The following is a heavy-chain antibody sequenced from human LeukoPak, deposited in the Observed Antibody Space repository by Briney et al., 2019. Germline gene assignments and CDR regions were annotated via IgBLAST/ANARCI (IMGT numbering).Heavy chain of an antibody. CDR3: AKDTERAIAGAGRY. V-gene: IGHV3-43*02. CDR2: ISGDGGST. CDR1: GFNFDDYA. Sequence: GGSLRLSCAASGFNFDDYAMHWVRQAPGKGLEWVSLISGDGGSTYYADSVKGRLTISRDNSKNSLYLQMNSLRTEDTALYYCAKDTERAIAGAGRYWGQGTLVTASS. D-gene: IGHD6-19*01. J-gene: IGHJ4*02.